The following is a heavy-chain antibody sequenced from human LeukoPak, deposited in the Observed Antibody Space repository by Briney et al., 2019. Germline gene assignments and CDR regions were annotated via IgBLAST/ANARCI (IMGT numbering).Heavy chain of an antibody. CDR2: ITSSSSYI. CDR1: GFPFSSYC. D-gene: IGHD5-24*01. J-gene: IGHJ4*02. V-gene: IGHV3-21*01. Sequence: PGGSLRLSCAASGFPFSSYCMNWVRQAPGKGLEWVSSITSSSSYIYYADSVRGRFTISRDNAKNSLYLQMNSLRAEDTAVYYCARGVEMATISVGYWGQGTLVTVSS. CDR3: ARGVEMATISVGY.